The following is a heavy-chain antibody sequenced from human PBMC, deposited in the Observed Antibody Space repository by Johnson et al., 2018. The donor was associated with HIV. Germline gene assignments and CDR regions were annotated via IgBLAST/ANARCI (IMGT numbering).Heavy chain of an antibody. V-gene: IGHV3-30*02. CDR1: GFTFSSYG. D-gene: IGHD2-15*01. Sequence: QVQLVESGGGLVKPGGSLRLSCAVSGFTFSSYGMHWVRQAPGKGLEWVAFILYDGSNKYYADSVKGRVTISRDNSKNTLYLQMNSLRAEDTAMYYCAKDNLKRTRGSDAFDIWGQGTRVTVSS. J-gene: IGHJ3*02. CDR2: ILYDGSNK. CDR3: AKDNLKRTRGSDAFDI.